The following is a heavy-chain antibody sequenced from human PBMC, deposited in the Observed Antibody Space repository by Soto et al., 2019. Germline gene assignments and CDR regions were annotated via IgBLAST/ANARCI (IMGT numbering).Heavy chain of an antibody. V-gene: IGHV4-31*03. J-gene: IGHJ5*02. Sequence: SETLSLTCTVSGGSISSGGYYWSWIRQHPGKGLEWIGYIYYSGSTYYNPSLKSRVTISVDTSKNQFSLKLSSVTAADTAVYYCARALNTRGHIVVVTAIGGGWFDPWGKGTLVTVSS. CDR3: ARALNTRGHIVVVTAIGGGWFDP. CDR2: IYYSGST. D-gene: IGHD2-21*02. CDR1: GGSISSGGYY.